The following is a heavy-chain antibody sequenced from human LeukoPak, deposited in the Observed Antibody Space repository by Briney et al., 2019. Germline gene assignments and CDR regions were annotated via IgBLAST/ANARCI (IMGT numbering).Heavy chain of an antibody. Sequence: SETLSLTCTVSGGSISGYYWSWIRQPPGKGLEWLGYIYYSGSTYYNPSLKSRVTMSVDMSRNQFSLKLSSVTAADTAVYYCARTMVRGVTDAFDIWGQGTMVTVSS. V-gene: IGHV4-59*01. CDR1: GGSISGYY. D-gene: IGHD3-10*01. CDR2: IYYSGST. J-gene: IGHJ3*02. CDR3: ARTMVRGVTDAFDI.